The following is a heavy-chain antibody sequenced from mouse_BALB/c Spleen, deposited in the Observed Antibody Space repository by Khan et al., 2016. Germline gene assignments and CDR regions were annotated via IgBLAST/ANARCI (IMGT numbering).Heavy chain of an antibody. CDR2: IYPGSGST. CDR3: AEGLEAMDY. CDR1: GYTFPDYV. V-gene: IGHV1-77*01. Sequence: QIQLVQSGPELVKPGASVKMSCKASGYTFPDYVIRWVKQRTGQGLEWIGEIYPGSGSTYYNEKFKGKPTLTAVKSSNTAYMQLSSLTSEDSSVYFCAEGLEAMDYWGQGTSVAVSA. J-gene: IGHJ4*01.